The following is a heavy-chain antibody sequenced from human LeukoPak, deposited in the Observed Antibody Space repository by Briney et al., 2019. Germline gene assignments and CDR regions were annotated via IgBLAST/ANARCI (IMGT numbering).Heavy chain of an antibody. CDR2: INHSGST. CDR1: AGSFSGYY. J-gene: IGHJ4*02. V-gene: IGHV4-34*01. D-gene: IGHD3-3*01. Sequence: SETLSLTCAVYAGSFSGYYWSWIRQPPGKGLEWIGEINHSGSTKYNPSLKSRVTISVDTSKNQFSLKLSSVTAADTAVYYCAKDRVRFLEWSQQGYYFDYWGQGTLVTVSS. CDR3: AKDRVRFLEWSQQGYYFDY.